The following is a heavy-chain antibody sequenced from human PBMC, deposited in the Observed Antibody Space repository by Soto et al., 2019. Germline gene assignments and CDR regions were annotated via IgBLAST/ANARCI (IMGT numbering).Heavy chain of an antibody. CDR2: IYPGDSDT. D-gene: IGHD2-21*02. CDR1: GYSFTSYW. J-gene: IGHJ3*02. Sequence: PGESLKISCKGSGYSFTSYWIGWVRQMPGKGLEWMGIIYPGDSDTRYSPSFQGQVTISADKSISTAYLQWSSLKASDTAMYYCAVQKAYCGGDCRAFDIWGQGTMVTVSS. V-gene: IGHV5-51*01. CDR3: AVQKAYCGGDCRAFDI.